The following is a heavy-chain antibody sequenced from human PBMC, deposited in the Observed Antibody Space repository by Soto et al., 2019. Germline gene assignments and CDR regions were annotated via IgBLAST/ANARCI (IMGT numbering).Heavy chain of an antibody. D-gene: IGHD6-19*01. Sequence: QVQLVQSGAEVKKPGASVKVSCKASGYNFMRYGFTWVRQAPGQGLEWMGWINVDNGETKYPQKIQGRVTMTTDTSRSKVYMELRSLTSDDTAGYYCAGWISGWYSDWFDPWGHGTRVTVSS. J-gene: IGHJ5*02. V-gene: IGHV1-18*04. CDR2: INVDNGET. CDR1: GYNFMRYG. CDR3: AGWISGWYSDWFDP.